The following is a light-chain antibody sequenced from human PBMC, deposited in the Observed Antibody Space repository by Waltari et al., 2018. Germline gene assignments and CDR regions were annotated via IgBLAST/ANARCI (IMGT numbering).Light chain of an antibody. Sequence: QSALTQPRSVSGSPGHSVPISCNGTSCDVGGYDHVSWYQQYPGKAPKLVIYDVSKRPSGVPDRFSGSKSGNTASLTISGLQAEDEADYNCCSYAGRATWAFGGGTKLTVL. J-gene: IGLJ3*02. CDR1: SCDVGGYDH. V-gene: IGLV2-11*01. CDR2: DVS. CDR3: CSYAGRATWA.